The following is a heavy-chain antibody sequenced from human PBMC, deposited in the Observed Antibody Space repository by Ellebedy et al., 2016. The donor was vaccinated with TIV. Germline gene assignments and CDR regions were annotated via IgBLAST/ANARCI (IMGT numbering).Heavy chain of an antibody. J-gene: IGHJ4*02. CDR2: IIPILGIA. CDR1: GYTFTSYD. CDR3: ARVAAAGTVYGY. D-gene: IGHD6-13*01. Sequence: AASVKVSCKASGYTFTSYDINWVRQAPGQGLEWMGRIIPILGIANYAQKFQGRVTITADKSTSTAYMELSSLRSEDTAVYYCARVAAAGTVYGYWGQGTLVTVSS. V-gene: IGHV1-69*04.